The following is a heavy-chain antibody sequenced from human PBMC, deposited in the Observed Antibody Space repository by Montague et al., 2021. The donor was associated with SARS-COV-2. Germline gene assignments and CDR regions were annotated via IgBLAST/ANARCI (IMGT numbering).Heavy chain of an antibody. Sequence: PALAKPTQTLTLTCTFSGFSLSTSGMCVSWIRQPPGKALEWLARIDWDDDKHYSTSLKTRLTISKDTSKNQVVLTMTNMDPVDTATYYCARSSVVRGVNLDYWGQGTLVTVSS. CDR2: IDWDDDK. CDR1: GFSLSTSGMC. D-gene: IGHD3-10*01. J-gene: IGHJ4*02. V-gene: IGHV2-70*11. CDR3: ARSSVVRGVNLDY.